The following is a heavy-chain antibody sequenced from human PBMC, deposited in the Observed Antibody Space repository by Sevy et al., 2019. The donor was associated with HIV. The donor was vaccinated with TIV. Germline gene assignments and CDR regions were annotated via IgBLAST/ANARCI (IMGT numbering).Heavy chain of an antibody. V-gene: IGHV1-18*01. D-gene: IGHD1-7*01. CDR3: AGVSVTGTTVIPYYYYMDV. Sequence: ASVKVSCKASGYTFTSYGISWVRQAPGQGLEWMGWISAYNGNTNYAQKLQGRVTMTTDTSTITADMELRSLRSDDTAVYYCAGVSVTGTTVIPYYYYMDVWGKGTTVTVSS. CDR2: ISAYNGNT. J-gene: IGHJ6*03. CDR1: GYTFTSYG.